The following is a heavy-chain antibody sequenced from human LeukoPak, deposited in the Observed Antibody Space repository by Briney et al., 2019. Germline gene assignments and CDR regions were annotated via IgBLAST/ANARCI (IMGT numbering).Heavy chain of an antibody. V-gene: IGHV1-2*02. CDR1: GYTLTDYY. Sequence: ASVKVSCKASGYTLTDYYMHWVRQAPGQGLEWVAWINPGSGATTYAQKFQGRVTLTKDTSINTAYMELSRLTSDDTAMYYCAREANSWYHSWGQGTLVTVSS. CDR3: AREANSWYHS. J-gene: IGHJ4*02. CDR2: INPGSGAT. D-gene: IGHD2/OR15-2a*01.